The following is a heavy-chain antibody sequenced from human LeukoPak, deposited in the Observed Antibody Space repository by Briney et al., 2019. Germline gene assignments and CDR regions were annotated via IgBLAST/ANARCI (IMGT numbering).Heavy chain of an antibody. CDR2: IYYSGST. CDR3: ARLHGMIGAFDP. D-gene: IGHD3-22*01. V-gene: IGHV4-59*08. J-gene: IGHJ5*02. Sequence: SETLSLTCTVSGGSISSYYWSWIRQPPGKGLEWIGYIYYSGSTNYNPSLKSRVTISVDTSKNQFSLKLSSVTAADTAVYYCARLHGMIGAFDPWGQGTLVTVSS. CDR1: GGSISSYY.